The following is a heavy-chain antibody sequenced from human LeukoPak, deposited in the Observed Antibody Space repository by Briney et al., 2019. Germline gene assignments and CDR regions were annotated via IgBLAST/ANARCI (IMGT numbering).Heavy chain of an antibody. CDR1: GFTFSSYE. V-gene: IGHV3-21*01. J-gene: IGHJ4*02. Sequence: PGGSLRLSCAASGFTFSSYEMNWVRQAPGEGLEWVSSITSNSSYIYYADSVMGRFTISRDNANNSLYLQMNSLRAEDTAVYYCARHVVAVGFDYWGQGTLVTVSS. CDR3: ARHVVAVGFDY. CDR2: ITSNSSYI. D-gene: IGHD3-22*01.